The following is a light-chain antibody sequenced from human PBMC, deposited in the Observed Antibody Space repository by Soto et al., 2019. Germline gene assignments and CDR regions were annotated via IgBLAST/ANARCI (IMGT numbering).Light chain of an antibody. CDR2: DAS. Sequence: EIVLTHSPATLSLSPGERATLSCSASQSVIRYLAWYQQRPGQAPRLLIYDASYRATDIPARFSGSGSGTDFTLTISRLEPEDFAVYYCQQYGSSPWTFGQGTKVDIK. CDR3: QQYGSSPWT. V-gene: IGKV3-20*01. J-gene: IGKJ1*01. CDR1: QSVIRY.